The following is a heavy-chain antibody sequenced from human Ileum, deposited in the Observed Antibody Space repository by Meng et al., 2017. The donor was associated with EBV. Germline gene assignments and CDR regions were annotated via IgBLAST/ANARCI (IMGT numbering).Heavy chain of an antibody. CDR1: CGSISRGVW. D-gene: IGHD3-22*01. CDR2: TSHSGST. Sequence: PLQAWGPGVVKPSGTLSLTCAVACGSISRGVWWSWVRQPPGKGLEWFVETSHSGSTNYSPSLKSRVTISQDKSKNQLSLKLNSVTAADTAVYYCASSDYYRSDYWGQGTPVTVSS. J-gene: IGHJ4*02. CDR3: ASSDYYRSDY. V-gene: IGHV4-4*02.